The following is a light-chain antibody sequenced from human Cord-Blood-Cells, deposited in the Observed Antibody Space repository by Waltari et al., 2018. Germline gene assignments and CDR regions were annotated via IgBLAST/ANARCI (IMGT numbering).Light chain of an antibody. Sequence: VLTLSPATLSLSPGDSATLSCRASQSVSSYLAWYQQKPGQAPRLLIYDASNRATGIPARFSGSGSGTDFTLTISSLEPEDFAVYYCQQRSNWPPFAFGPGTKVDIK. V-gene: IGKV3-11*01. CDR3: QQRSNWPPFA. CDR1: QSVSSY. J-gene: IGKJ3*01. CDR2: DAS.